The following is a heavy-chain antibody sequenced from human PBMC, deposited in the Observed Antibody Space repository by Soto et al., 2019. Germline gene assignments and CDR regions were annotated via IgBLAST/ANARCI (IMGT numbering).Heavy chain of an antibody. Sequence: GASVKVYCKASGGTFSSYAISWVRQAPGQGLEWMGGIIPIFGTANYAQKFQGRVTITADESTSTAYMELSSLRSEDTAVYYCARVWWSGYYTAGHYYGMDVWGQGTTVTVSS. V-gene: IGHV1-69*13. CDR1: GGTFSSYA. J-gene: IGHJ6*02. D-gene: IGHD3-3*01. CDR3: ARVWWSGYYTAGHYYGMDV. CDR2: IIPIFGTA.